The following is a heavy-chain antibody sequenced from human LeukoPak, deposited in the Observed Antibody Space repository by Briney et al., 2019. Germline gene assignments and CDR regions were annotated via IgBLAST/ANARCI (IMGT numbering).Heavy chain of an antibody. J-gene: IGHJ4*02. V-gene: IGHV1-69*06. CDR2: IIPIFGTA. CDR3: ARALVVPAAMDY. D-gene: IGHD2-2*01. CDR1: GGTFSSYA. Sequence: SVKVSCKASGGTFSSYAISWVRQAPGQGLERMGGIIPIFGTANYAQKFQGRVTVTADKSTSTAYMELSGLRSEDTAVYYCARALVVPAAMDYWGQGTLVTVSS.